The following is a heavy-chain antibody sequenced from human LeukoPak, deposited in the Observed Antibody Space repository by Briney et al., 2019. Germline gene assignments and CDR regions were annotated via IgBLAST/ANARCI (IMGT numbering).Heavy chain of an antibody. CDR1: GGSISSYC. CDR3: ARDRPPERARAGRLYYYYGMDV. CDR2: NYTSGST. J-gene: IGHJ6*02. Sequence: PSDTLSLTCTVSGGSISSYCWSWIRQPDGKGLEWIGRNYTSGSTNYNPSLQNRVTMSIDTSKNQFSLKLSSVTAADTAVYYCARDRPPERARAGRLYYYYGMDVWGQGTTVTVSS. V-gene: IGHV4-4*07. D-gene: IGHD1-14*01.